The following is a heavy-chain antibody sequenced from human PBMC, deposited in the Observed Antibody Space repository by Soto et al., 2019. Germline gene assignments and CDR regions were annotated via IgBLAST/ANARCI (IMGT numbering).Heavy chain of an antibody. J-gene: IGHJ4*02. CDR1: GYTFTSYG. CDR3: ARDSGGLRFLEWDDY. D-gene: IGHD3-3*01. Sequence: QVQLVQSGAEVKKPGASVKVSCKASGYTFTSYGISWVRQAPGQGLEWMGWISAYNGNTKYAQKLQGRVTMTTDTSTSTAYMELRSLRSDDTAVDYCARDSGGLRFLEWDDYWGQGTLVTVSS. CDR2: ISAYNGNT. V-gene: IGHV1-18*04.